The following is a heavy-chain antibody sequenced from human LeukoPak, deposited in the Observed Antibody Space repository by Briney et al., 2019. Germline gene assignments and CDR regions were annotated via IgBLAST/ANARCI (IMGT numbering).Heavy chain of an antibody. D-gene: IGHD2-15*01. J-gene: IGHJ4*02. CDR2: ISSSSSTI. V-gene: IGHV3-48*04. CDR3: ARAGSRYCSGGSCYPVDY. Sequence: GGSLRLSCAASGFTFSSYSMNWVRQAPGKGLGWVSYISSSSSTIYYADSVKGRFTISRDNAKNSLYLQMNSLRAEDTAVYYCARAGSRYCSGGSCYPVDYWGQGTLVTVSS. CDR1: GFTFSSYS.